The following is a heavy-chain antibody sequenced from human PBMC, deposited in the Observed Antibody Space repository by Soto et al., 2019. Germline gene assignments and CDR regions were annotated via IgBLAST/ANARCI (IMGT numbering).Heavy chain of an antibody. D-gene: IGHD3-3*01. CDR3: ARELRFLEWSPNWFDP. Sequence: SVTLSLTCSVSGGSISSYCWSWIRQPPGKGLEWIGEIYHSGSTNYNPSLKSRVTISVDTSKDQFSLKLSSVTAADTAVYYCARELRFLEWSPNWFDPWGQGTLVTVSS. V-gene: IGHV4-59*12. CDR2: IYHSGST. J-gene: IGHJ5*02. CDR1: GGSISSYC.